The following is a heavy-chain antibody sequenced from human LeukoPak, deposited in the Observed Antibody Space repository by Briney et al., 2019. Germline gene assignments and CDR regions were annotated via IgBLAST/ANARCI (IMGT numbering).Heavy chain of an antibody. V-gene: IGHV1-69*04. D-gene: IGHD1-7*01. Sequence: ASVKVSCKASGGTFSSYAISWVRQAPGQGLEWMGRIIPVLGIVNYAQKFQGRVTITTDESTSTAYMELSSLRSEDTAVYYCASGITRTSERFDPWGQGTLVTVSS. CDR1: GGTFSSYA. CDR2: IIPVLGIV. CDR3: ASGITRTSERFDP. J-gene: IGHJ5*02.